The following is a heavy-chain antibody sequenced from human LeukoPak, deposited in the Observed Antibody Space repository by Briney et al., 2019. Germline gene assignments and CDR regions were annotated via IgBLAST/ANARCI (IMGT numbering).Heavy chain of an antibody. CDR1: GFTFSSYA. Sequence: GGSLRLSCAASGFTFSSYAISWVRQAPGKGPEWVSAISGSGGSTYYPDSVKGRFTNSRDNSKTPLYLPMNSLRAEDTAVYYCAKEDSGYSYGTEGYWGQGTLVTVSS. D-gene: IGHD5-18*01. V-gene: IGHV3-23*01. CDR2: ISGSGGST. J-gene: IGHJ4*02. CDR3: AKEDSGYSYGTEGY.